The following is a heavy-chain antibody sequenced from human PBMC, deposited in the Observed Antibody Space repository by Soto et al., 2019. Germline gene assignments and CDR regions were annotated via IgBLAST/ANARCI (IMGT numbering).Heavy chain of an antibody. V-gene: IGHV3-30*04. J-gene: IGHJ4*02. CDR2: TSSDGATT. D-gene: IGHD2-21*02. CDR1: GFTFSGYS. CDR3: AREVVLTEWFFDN. Sequence: PGGSLRLSYATSGFTFSGYSMHWLSQAPGKGLEWVAVTSSDGATTYYADSVRGRFTVSRDNSKKTMFLQMNSLIPEDTAVYYCAREVVLTEWFFDNWGQGILVIVSS.